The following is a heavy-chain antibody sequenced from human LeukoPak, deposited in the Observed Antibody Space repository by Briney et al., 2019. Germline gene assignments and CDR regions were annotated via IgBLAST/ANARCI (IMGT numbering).Heavy chain of an antibody. CDR3: ARGRGSSTFYYYYYYYMDV. CDR1: GGSFSGYY. Sequence: SETLSLTCAVYGGSFSGYYWSWIRQPPGKGLEWIGEINHSGSTNYNPSLKSRVTISVDTSKNQFSLKLSSVTAADTAVYYCARGRGSSTFYYYYYYYMDVWGKGTTVTVS. V-gene: IGHV4-34*01. CDR2: INHSGST. D-gene: IGHD2-2*01. J-gene: IGHJ6*03.